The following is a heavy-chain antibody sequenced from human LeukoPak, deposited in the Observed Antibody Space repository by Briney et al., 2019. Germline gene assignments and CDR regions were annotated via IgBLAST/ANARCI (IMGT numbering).Heavy chain of an antibody. V-gene: IGHV4-39*01. J-gene: IGHJ4*02. CDR2: IYYSGST. CDR1: GGSISSSSYY. Sequence: SETLSLTCTVSGGSISSSSYYWGWICQPPGKGLEWIGSIYYSGSTYYNPFLKSRVTVSVDTSKNQFSLKLSSVTAADTAVYYCARRPGRSSALDYWGQGTLVTVSS. D-gene: IGHD6-6*01. CDR3: ARRPGRSSALDY.